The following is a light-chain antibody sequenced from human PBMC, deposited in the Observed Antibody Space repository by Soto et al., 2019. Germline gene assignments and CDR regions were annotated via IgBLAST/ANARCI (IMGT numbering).Light chain of an antibody. CDR2: RNN. Sequence: QSVLTQPPSASGNPGQRVTISCSGSSSNIGSSYVYWYQQLPGTAPKLLVYRNNQRTSGVPDRFSGSKSGTSASLAISGLRSEDEADYYCVAWDDSLSGHVVFGGGTKLTVL. CDR1: SSNIGSSY. CDR3: VAWDDSLSGHVV. J-gene: IGLJ2*01. V-gene: IGLV1-47*01.